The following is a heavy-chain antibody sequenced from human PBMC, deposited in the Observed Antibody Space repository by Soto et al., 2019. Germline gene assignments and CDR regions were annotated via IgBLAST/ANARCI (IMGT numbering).Heavy chain of an antibody. CDR3: ASNYAYAEGYYWYGIDV. D-gene: IGHD3-16*01. Sequence: EVQLVESGGGLVLPGGSLRLSCAASGFTFSRYWMHWVRQAPGKGLVWVSRISSYGSDTHYADSVKGRFTISRDNAKNTLYLQMNSLRADDTAVYYCASNYAYAEGYYWYGIDVWSQGTTVTVSS. J-gene: IGHJ6*02. CDR1: GFTFSRYW. V-gene: IGHV3-74*01. CDR2: ISSYGSDT.